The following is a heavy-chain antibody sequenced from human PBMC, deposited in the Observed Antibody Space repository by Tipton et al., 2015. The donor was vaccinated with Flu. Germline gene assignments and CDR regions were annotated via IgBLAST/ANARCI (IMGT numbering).Heavy chain of an antibody. J-gene: IGHJ4*02. CDR1: GGSMSSSY. V-gene: IGHV4-4*07. CDR3: TRGSGTGTDVSFYF. Sequence: TLSLTCTVSGGSMSSSYWTWIRQPAGKGQEWIGRTYVSWGTKYKPSHKSRVTMSVDTSKNQFSLKLSSVTAADTAVYYCTRGSGTGTDVSFYFWGQGTLVTVSS. CDR2: TYVSWGT. D-gene: IGHD3-10*01.